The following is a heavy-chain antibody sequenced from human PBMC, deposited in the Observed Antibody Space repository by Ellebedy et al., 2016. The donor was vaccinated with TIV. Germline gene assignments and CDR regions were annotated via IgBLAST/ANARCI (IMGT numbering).Heavy chain of an antibody. CDR2: IKQDGSDK. CDR1: GFTFSSYW. Sequence: GGSLRLSXAVSGFTFSSYWMHWVRQAPGKGLEWVANIKQDGSDKYYVDSVKGRFTISRDNAKNSLYLQMNSLRAEDTALYYCASHVDTSMSYWGQGTLVTVSS. D-gene: IGHD5-18*01. J-gene: IGHJ4*02. CDR3: ASHVDTSMSY. V-gene: IGHV3-7*01.